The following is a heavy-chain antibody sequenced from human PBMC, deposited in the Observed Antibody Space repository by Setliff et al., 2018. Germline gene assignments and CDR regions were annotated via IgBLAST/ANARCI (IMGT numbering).Heavy chain of an antibody. V-gene: IGHV4-4*09. Sequence: PSETLSLTCTFSGGSISTYYWSWIRQPPGKGLEWIGYIYNSGSTNYNPSLKSRVTISVDASTNQFSLKLYSVTAADTAVYYCRYWSGYYNNDYWGQGTLVTVSS. CDR3: RYWSGYYNNDY. J-gene: IGHJ4*02. D-gene: IGHD3-3*01. CDR1: GGSISTYY. CDR2: IYNSGST.